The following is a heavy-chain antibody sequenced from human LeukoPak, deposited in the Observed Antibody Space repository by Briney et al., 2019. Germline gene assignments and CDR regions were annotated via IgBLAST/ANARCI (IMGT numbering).Heavy chain of an antibody. CDR1: GYTFTSYY. CDR2: INPSGGST. CDR3: ARDIREGRNYYDSSGPAPIDY. Sequence: ASVKVSCKASGYTFTSYYMHWVRQAPGQGLEWMGIINPSGGSTSYAQKFQGRVTMTRDMSTSTVYMELSSLRSEDTAVYYCARDIREGRNYYDSSGPAPIDYWGQGTLVTVSS. V-gene: IGHV1-46*01. J-gene: IGHJ4*02. D-gene: IGHD3-22*01.